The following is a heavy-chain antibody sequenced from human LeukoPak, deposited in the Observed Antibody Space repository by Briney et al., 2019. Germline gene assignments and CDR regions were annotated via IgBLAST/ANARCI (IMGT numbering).Heavy chain of an antibody. D-gene: IGHD3-22*01. CDR1: GYTFTSYA. J-gene: IGHJ4*02. V-gene: IGHV1-3*01. Sequence: ASVKVSCKASGYTFTSYAMHWVRQAPGQRLEWMGWINAGNGSTKYSQKFQGRVTITRDTSASTAYMELSSLRSEDTAVYYCARGGYDSSGYYGVYWGQGTLVTVSS. CDR3: ARGGYDSSGYYGVY. CDR2: INAGNGST.